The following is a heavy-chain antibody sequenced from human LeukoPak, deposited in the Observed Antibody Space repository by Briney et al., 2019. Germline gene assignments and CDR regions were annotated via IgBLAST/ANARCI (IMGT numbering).Heavy chain of an antibody. D-gene: IGHD2-2*02. CDR1: GYTFTGYY. Sequence: ASVKVSCKASGYTFTGYYMHWVRQARGQGLEWMGRINPNSGGTNYAQKFQGRVTMTRDTSISTAYMELSRLRSDDTAVYYCARAPEFQLLYDYWGQGTLVTVSS. J-gene: IGHJ4*02. V-gene: IGHV1-2*06. CDR3: ARAPEFQLLYDY. CDR2: INPNSGGT.